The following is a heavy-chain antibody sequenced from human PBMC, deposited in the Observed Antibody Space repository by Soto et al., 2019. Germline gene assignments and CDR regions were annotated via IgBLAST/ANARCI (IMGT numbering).Heavy chain of an antibody. V-gene: IGHV3-23*01. CDR3: ANLDTAMDYYFDY. D-gene: IGHD5-18*01. Sequence: GGSLRLSCAASGFTFSSYAMSWVRQAPGKGLEWVSAISGSGGSTYYADSVKGRFTISRDNSKNTLYLQMNSLRAEDTAVYYCANLDTAMDYYFDYWGQGTLVTVSS. J-gene: IGHJ4*02. CDR2: ISGSGGST. CDR1: GFTFSSYA.